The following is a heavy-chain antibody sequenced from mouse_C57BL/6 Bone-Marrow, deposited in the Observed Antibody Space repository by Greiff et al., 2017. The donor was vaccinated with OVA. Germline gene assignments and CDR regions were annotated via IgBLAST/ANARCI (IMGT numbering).Heavy chain of an antibody. D-gene: IGHD1-2*01. V-gene: IGHV10-1*01. CDR1: GFSFNTYA. CDR3: VRQRQGAMDY. Sequence: EVQGVESGGGLVQPKGSLKLSCAASGFSFNTYAMNWVRQAPGKGLEWVARIRSKSNNYATYCADSVKDRFTISRDDSESMLYLQMNNLKTEDTAMYYCVRQRQGAMDYWGQGTSVTVSS. J-gene: IGHJ4*01. CDR2: IRSKSNNYAT.